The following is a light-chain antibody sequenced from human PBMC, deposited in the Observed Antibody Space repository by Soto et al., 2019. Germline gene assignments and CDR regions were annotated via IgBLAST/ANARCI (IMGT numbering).Light chain of an antibody. CDR3: CSYAGNSTLV. Sequence: QSALTQPASVSGSPGQSIDISCNGTRSNVGSYNFVSWHQQHPGKAPKLIIFEVTKRASGVSNRFSGSKSGNTASLTISGLQAEDEADYYCCSYAGNSTLVFGGGTKLTVL. CDR2: EVT. CDR1: RSNVGSYNF. J-gene: IGLJ3*02. V-gene: IGLV2-23*02.